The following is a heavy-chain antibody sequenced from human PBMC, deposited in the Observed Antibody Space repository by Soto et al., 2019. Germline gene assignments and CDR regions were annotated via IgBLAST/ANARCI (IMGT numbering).Heavy chain of an antibody. Sequence: QVQLVQSGAEVKKPGASVKVSCKASGYTFTSYDINWVRQATGQGLEWMGWMNPNSGNTGYAQKFQGRVTMTRNTSISTAYMELSSLRSEDTAVYYCARGRYPTIFGVVYWFDPWGQGTLVTVSS. J-gene: IGHJ5*02. D-gene: IGHD3-3*01. CDR3: ARGRYPTIFGVVYWFDP. CDR1: GYTFTSYD. V-gene: IGHV1-8*01. CDR2: MNPNSGNT.